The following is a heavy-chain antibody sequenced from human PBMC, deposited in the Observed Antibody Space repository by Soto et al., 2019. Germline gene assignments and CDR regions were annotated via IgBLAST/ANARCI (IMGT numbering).Heavy chain of an antibody. J-gene: IGHJ4*02. CDR1: GFTFRAYY. D-gene: IGHD6-13*01. Sequence: GGSLRLSCTASGFTFRAYYMNWIRQAPGKGLEWVSYISTGGSTIFYADSVKGRFTISRDNDKNSLSLQMDSLRADDTGVYYCARGSPQFSQLFDNWGQGALVTVLL. CDR3: ARGSPQFSQLFDN. V-gene: IGHV3-11*01. CDR2: ISTGGSTI.